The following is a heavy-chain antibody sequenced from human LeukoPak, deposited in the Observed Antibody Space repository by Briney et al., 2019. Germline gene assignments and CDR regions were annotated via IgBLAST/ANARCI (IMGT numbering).Heavy chain of an antibody. V-gene: IGHV1-2*02. D-gene: IGHD2-15*01. J-gene: IGHJ4*02. CDR3: ARDSFGYDNDFDY. CDR2: INPNSGGT. Sequence: ASVKVSCKASGYTFTDYYIHWVRQAPGQGLEWMGWINPNSGGTNYAQKFQGRVTMTRDTSISTAYMELSRLTSDDTAVYYCARDSFGYDNDFDYWGQGTLVTVSS. CDR1: GYTFTDYY.